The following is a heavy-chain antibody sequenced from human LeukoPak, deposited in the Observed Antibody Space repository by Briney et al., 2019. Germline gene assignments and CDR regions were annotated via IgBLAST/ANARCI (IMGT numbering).Heavy chain of an antibody. Sequence: SETLSLTCTVSGASISNTYYWSWIRQLPGKGLEWIGNLYNIGSITYRPSLKSRVTMSIDMSKNQFSLRLTSVTAADTAVYFCATNSTGSAFDYWGQGILVTVSS. V-gene: IGHV4-59*08. D-gene: IGHD2/OR15-2a*01. J-gene: IGHJ4*02. CDR1: GASISNTYY. CDR2: LYNIGSI. CDR3: ATNSTGSAFDY.